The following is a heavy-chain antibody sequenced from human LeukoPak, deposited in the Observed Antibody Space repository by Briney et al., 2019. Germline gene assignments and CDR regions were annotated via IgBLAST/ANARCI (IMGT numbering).Heavy chain of an antibody. V-gene: IGHV4-4*07. Sequence: PSETLSLTCTVSGGSISSYYWSWIRQPAGNGLEWIGRIYTSGSTNYNPSLKSRVTMSVDTSKNQFSLKLSSVTAADTAVYYCATTMVRGASYYYGMDVWGQGTTVTVSS. CDR2: IYTSGST. CDR3: ATTMVRGASYYYGMDV. J-gene: IGHJ6*02. D-gene: IGHD3-10*01. CDR1: GGSISSYY.